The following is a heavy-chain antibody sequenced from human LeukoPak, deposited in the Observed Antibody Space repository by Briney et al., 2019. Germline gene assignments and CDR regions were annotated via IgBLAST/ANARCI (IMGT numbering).Heavy chain of an antibody. V-gene: IGHV4-59*01. CDR3: ARLEDYNWFDP. J-gene: IGHJ5*02. CDR2: IYYTGST. Sequence: SETLSLTCTVSGGSITNYYWSWIRQPPGKGLEWIGYIYYTGSTNYNPSLRSRVTISVDTSKNQLSLKLTSVAPADTAVYYCARLEDYNWFDPWGQGTLVTVSS. D-gene: IGHD1-1*01. CDR1: GGSITNYY.